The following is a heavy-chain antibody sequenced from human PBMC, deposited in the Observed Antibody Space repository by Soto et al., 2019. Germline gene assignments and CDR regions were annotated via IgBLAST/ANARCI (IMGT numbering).Heavy chain of an antibody. Sequence: EVQLVESGGGLVKPGGSLRLSCAASGFNFSNTWMSWVRQAPGKGLEWVGRIESKADGGTTDYAAPVKGRFTISRDDSKTTLFLKMDSLKTDATAVYYCSPGRSSHYHWGQGTLVTVSS. J-gene: IGHJ4*02. V-gene: IGHV3-15*04. CDR2: IESKADGGTT. D-gene: IGHD3-3*01. CDR3: SPGRSSHYH. CDR1: GFNFSNTW.